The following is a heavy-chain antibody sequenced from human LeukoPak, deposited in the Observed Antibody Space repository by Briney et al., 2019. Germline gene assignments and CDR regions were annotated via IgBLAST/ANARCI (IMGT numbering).Heavy chain of an antibody. CDR3: ARDSLIAVAAALAY. D-gene: IGHD6-19*01. CDR2: ISYDGSNK. Sequence: GGSLRLSCAASGFTFRSYSMHWVRQAPGKGLEWVAVISYDGSNKNYAYSVKRRFPISRDNSTNTLYLQLNSLRAEDTAVYFCARDSLIAVAAALAYWGQGTLVTVSS. CDR1: GFTFRSYS. V-gene: IGHV3-30-3*01. J-gene: IGHJ4*02.